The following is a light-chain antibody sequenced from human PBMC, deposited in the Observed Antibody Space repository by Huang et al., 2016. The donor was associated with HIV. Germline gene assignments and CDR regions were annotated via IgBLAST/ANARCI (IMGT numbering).Light chain of an antibody. Sequence: DIQMTQSPSSLSASIGDRVTITCRASQSISTYLNWYQHKPGKAPNLLICAASSLQSGVPSRFRGSGSGTDFTLTISSLQPEDFATYYCQQSYSTPVTFGQGTKVEIK. CDR2: AAS. CDR1: QSISTY. CDR3: QQSYSTPVT. J-gene: IGKJ1*01. V-gene: IGKV1-39*01.